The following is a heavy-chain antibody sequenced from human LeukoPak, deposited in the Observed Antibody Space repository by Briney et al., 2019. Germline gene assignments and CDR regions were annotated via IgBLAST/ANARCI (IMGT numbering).Heavy chain of an antibody. J-gene: IGHJ4*02. CDR3: ARGGEVTGSRGIDY. V-gene: IGHV3-48*03. CDR1: GFTFSSYE. CDR2: ISSSGSTI. Sequence: GGSLGLSCAASGFTFSSYEMNWVRQAPGKGLEWVSYISSSGSTIYYADSVKGRFTISRDNAKNSLYLQMNSLRAEDTAVYYCARGGEVTGSRGIDYWGQGTLVTVSS. D-gene: IGHD3-9*01.